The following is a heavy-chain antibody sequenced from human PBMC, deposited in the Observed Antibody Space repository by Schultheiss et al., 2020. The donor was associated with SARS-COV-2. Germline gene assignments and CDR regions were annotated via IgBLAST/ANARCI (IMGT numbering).Heavy chain of an antibody. Sequence: GGSLRLSCAASGFTFDDYGMSWVRQAPGKGLEWVSGINWNGGSTGYADSVKGRFTISRDNAKNTLYLQMNSLRAEDTAVYYCAKGTGQIQLWSYWGQGTLVTVSS. D-gene: IGHD5-18*01. V-gene: IGHV3-20*04. J-gene: IGHJ4*02. CDR2: INWNGGST. CDR3: AKGTGQIQLWSY. CDR1: GFTFDDYG.